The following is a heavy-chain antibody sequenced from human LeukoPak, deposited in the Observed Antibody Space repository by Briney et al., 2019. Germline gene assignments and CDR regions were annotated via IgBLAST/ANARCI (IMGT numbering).Heavy chain of an antibody. V-gene: IGHV3-48*01. D-gene: IGHD6-13*01. J-gene: IGHJ5*02. Sequence: GGSPRLSCAASGFTFSSYSMNWVRQAPGKGLEWVSYISSSSSTIYYADSVKGRFTISRDNAKNSLYLQMNSLRAEDTAVYYCARVRASSSWYHWFDPWGQGTLVTVSS. CDR1: GFTFSSYS. CDR3: ARVRASSSWYHWFDP. CDR2: ISSSSSTI.